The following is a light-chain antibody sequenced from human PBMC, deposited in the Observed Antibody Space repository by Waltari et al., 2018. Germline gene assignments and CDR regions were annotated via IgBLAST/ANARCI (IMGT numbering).Light chain of an antibody. CDR2: DVS. V-gene: IGLV2-14*03. J-gene: IGLJ2*01. CDR1: GRDIGTHEY. Sequence: SALTQPASVSGSPGQSITISCTGVGRDIGTHEYVSWYQQHPGKAPKLIVYDVSHRPSGGSSRFAGSQSGSAASLTIAGLHAEDEADYYCCSYTSSTSETFGGGTKVTVL. CDR3: CSYTSSTSET.